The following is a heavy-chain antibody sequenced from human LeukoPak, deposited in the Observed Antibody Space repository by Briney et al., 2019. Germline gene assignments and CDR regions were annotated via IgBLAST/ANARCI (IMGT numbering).Heavy chain of an antibody. V-gene: IGHV3-23*01. D-gene: IGHD7-27*01. CDR2: ISGTGANT. CDR3: AKGIRQLGNYYYYMDV. Sequence: GGSLRLSCAASGFTFNSYGMHWVRQAPGKGLEWVSAISGTGANTFYADSVKGRFTMSRDNPKNMLYLQMNSLRAEDTALYYCAKGIRQLGNYYYYMDVWGKGTTVTVSS. CDR1: GFTFNSYG. J-gene: IGHJ6*03.